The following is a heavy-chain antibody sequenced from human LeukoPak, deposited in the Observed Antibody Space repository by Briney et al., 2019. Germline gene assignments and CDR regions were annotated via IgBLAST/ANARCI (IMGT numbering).Heavy chain of an antibody. CDR3: AKESRYYDSSGYYYLSTFGDY. J-gene: IGHJ4*02. V-gene: IGHV3-23*01. CDR1: GFTFSSYA. D-gene: IGHD3-22*01. Sequence: PGGSLRLSCAASGFTFSSYAMNWVRQAPGKGLEWVSAISGSGGSTYYADSVKGRFTISRDNSKNTLYLQVNSLRAEDTAVYYCAKESRYYDSSGYYYLSTFGDYWGQGTLVTVSS. CDR2: ISGSGGST.